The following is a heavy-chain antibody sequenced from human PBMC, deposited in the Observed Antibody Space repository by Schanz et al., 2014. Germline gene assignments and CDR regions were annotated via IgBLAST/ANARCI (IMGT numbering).Heavy chain of an antibody. D-gene: IGHD6-13*01. CDR1: RSTFSSYT. Sequence: QVQVVQSGAEVKKPGSSVKVSCKASRSTFSSYTISWVRQAPGQGLEWMGRIIPILGIANYAQKFQGRVTITADKSTFTAYMDVSSLRSEDTAVYYCASSGAGYSSSWDFDYWGQGTLVTVSS. J-gene: IGHJ4*02. V-gene: IGHV1-69*02. CDR3: ASSGAGYSSSWDFDY. CDR2: IIPILGIA.